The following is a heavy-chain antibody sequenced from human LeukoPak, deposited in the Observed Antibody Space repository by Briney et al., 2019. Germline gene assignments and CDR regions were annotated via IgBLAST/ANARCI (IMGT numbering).Heavy chain of an antibody. CDR1: GFTFSDYY. CDR3: AREVSYALSGYCDY. Sequence: PGGSLRLSCAASGFTFSDYYMSWLRQAPGKGLEWVSYISSSGSTIYYADSVKGRFTISRDNAKNSRYLQMHSLRAEDTAVYYCAREVSYALSGYCDYWGQGALGTVSS. J-gene: IGHJ4*02. CDR2: ISSSGSTI. D-gene: IGHD2-2*01. V-gene: IGHV3-11*01.